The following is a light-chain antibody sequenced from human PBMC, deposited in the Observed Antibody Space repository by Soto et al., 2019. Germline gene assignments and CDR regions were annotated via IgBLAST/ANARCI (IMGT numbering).Light chain of an antibody. CDR3: QQSYSIPYT. CDR1: QSISSY. Sequence: DIQMTQSPSSLSASVGDRVTXTCRASQSISSYLNWYQQKPGKAPKLLIYAASSLQSGVPSRFSGSGSGTDFTLTISSLQPEDFATYYCQQSYSIPYTFGQGTKVDI. J-gene: IGKJ2*01. V-gene: IGKV1-39*01. CDR2: AAS.